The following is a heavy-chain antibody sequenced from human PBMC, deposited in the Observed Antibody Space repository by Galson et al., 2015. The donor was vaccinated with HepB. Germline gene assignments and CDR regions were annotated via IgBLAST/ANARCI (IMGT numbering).Heavy chain of an antibody. CDR1: GGTFSSYA. Sequence: SVKVSCKASGGTFSSYAISWVRQAPGQGLEWMGRIIPILGIANYAQKFQGRVTITADKSTSTAYMELSSLRSEDTAVYYCARASAGLVLGYYYGMDVWGQGTTVTVSS. CDR3: ARASAGLVLGYYYGMDV. J-gene: IGHJ6*02. V-gene: IGHV1-69*04. D-gene: IGHD6-19*01. CDR2: IIPILGIA.